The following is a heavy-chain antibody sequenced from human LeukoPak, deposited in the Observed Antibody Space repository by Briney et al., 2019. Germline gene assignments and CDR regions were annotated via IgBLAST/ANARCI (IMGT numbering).Heavy chain of an antibody. V-gene: IGHV1-8*01. Sequence: GASVKVSCKASGYTFTSYDINWVRQATGQGLEWMGWMNPNSGNTGYAQKFQGRVTMTRSTSINTAHMELNSLTSEDTAVYYCARSSVGARRRIDYWGQGSLVTVSS. D-gene: IGHD1-26*01. CDR3: ARSSVGARRRIDY. CDR1: GYTFTSYD. CDR2: MNPNSGNT. J-gene: IGHJ4*02.